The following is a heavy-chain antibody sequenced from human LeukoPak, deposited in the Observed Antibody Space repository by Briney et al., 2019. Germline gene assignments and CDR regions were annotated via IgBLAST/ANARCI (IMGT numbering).Heavy chain of an antibody. J-gene: IGHJ4*02. Sequence: GSGPTLVNPSHTLTLTYTFYGSTRSTSGVGVGWIRQPPGKALEWLALIYWDDDKRYSPSLKSRLTIMKDTSRNQVVLIMTNMDPVDTATYYCAHSGGYCTSSTCYDHFDSWGQGTLVTVSS. V-gene: IGHV2-5*02. CDR1: GSTRSTSGVG. D-gene: IGHD2-2*01. CDR2: IYWDDDK. CDR3: AHSGGYCTSSTCYDHFDS.